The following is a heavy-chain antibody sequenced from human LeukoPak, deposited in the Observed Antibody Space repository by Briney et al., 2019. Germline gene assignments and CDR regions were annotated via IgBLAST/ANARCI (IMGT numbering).Heavy chain of an antibody. Sequence: KASETLSLTCSVSGGSISISDFYWNWIRQLPGKGLEWIGYTYNSGNTYYNPSFGSRLTISTHTSMNQFFLKSHSVTAADTAVYYCARSSGWRDAFDFWGRGTMVTVSS. V-gene: IGHV4-31*03. CDR2: TYNSGNT. CDR1: GGSISISDFY. D-gene: IGHD6-19*01. CDR3: ARSSGWRDAFDF. J-gene: IGHJ3*01.